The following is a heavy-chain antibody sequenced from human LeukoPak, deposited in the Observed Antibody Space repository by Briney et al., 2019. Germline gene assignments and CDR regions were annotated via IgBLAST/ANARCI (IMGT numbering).Heavy chain of an antibody. J-gene: IGHJ6*04. CDR2: IHYSGRT. CDR1: DGSVSSADFY. D-gene: IGHD5-12*01. CDR3: ASDRYSGYDWDFYYYGMDV. V-gene: IGHV4-31*03. Sequence: PSETLSLTCSVSDGSVSSADFYWSWIRQHPGKGLEWIGHIHYSGRTYYNPSLKSRVAISLDTSKNQFSLKLGSVTAADTAVYYCASDRYSGYDWDFYYYGMDVWGKGTTVTVSS.